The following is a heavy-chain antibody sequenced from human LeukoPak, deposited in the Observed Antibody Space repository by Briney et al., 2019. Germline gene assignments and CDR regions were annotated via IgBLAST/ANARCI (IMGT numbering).Heavy chain of an antibody. V-gene: IGHV1-8*01. Sequence: GASVKVSCKASGYTFTSYDINWVRQATGQGREWMGWMNPNSGNTGYAQKFQGRVTMTRDTSISTAYMELRSLRSEDTAVYYCARGLGVPGVYPDLRFWGQGTLVIVSS. D-gene: IGHD2-2*01. J-gene: IGHJ4*02. CDR3: ARGLGVPGVYPDLRF. CDR1: GYTFTSYD. CDR2: MNPNSGNT.